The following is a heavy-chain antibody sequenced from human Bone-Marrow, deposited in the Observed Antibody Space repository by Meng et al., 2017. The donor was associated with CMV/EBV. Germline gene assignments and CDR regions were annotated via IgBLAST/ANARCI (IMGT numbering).Heavy chain of an antibody. CDR2: ISYDGSNK. Sequence: GGSLRLSCAASGFTFSSYAMHWVRQAPGKGREWVAVISYDGSNKYYADSVKGRFTISRDNSKNTLYLQMNSLRVEDTAVYYCARDRGAYLFDYWGQGTLVTVSS. D-gene: IGHD1-26*01. CDR1: GFTFSSYA. CDR3: ARDRGAYLFDY. J-gene: IGHJ4*02. V-gene: IGHV3-30*04.